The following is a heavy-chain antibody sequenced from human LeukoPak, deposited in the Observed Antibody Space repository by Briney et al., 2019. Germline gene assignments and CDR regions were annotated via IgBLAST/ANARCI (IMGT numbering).Heavy chain of an antibody. CDR3: ARGAVAVRNAFDI. D-gene: IGHD6-19*01. V-gene: IGHV6-1*01. J-gene: IGHJ3*02. CDR1: GDSVSSNSAA. Sequence: SHTLSLTCAISGDSVSSNSAAWNWIRQSPSRGLEWLGRTYYSSKWYNDYAVSVKSRITINPDTSKNQLSLQLNSVTPEDTALYYCARGAVAVRNAFDIWGQGTMVTVSS. CDR2: TYYSSKWYN.